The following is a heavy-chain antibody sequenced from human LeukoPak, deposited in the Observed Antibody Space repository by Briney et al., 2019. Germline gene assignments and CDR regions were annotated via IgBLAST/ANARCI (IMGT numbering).Heavy chain of an antibody. D-gene: IGHD4-17*01. Sequence: GGSLRLSCAASGFTFSSYGMHWVRQAPGKGLEWVANIKQDGSEKYYVDSVKGRFTISRDNAKNSLYLQMNSLRAEDTAVYYCARTKGHYGDYPFDYWGQGTLVTVSS. CDR3: ARTKGHYGDYPFDY. V-gene: IGHV3-7*01. CDR2: IKQDGSEK. CDR1: GFTFSSYG. J-gene: IGHJ4*02.